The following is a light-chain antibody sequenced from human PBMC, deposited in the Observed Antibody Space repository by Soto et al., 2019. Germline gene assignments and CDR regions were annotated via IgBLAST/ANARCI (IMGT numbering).Light chain of an antibody. Sequence: QSALNQPASVSGSPGQSITISCTGTSSDVGSYNLVSWYQQHPGKAPKLRIYEGSKRPSGVSNRFSGSKSGNTASLTISGLQAEDEADYYCCSYAGSSTSVFGTGTKLTVL. J-gene: IGLJ1*01. CDR3: CSYAGSSTSV. V-gene: IGLV2-23*01. CDR1: SSDVGSYNL. CDR2: EGS.